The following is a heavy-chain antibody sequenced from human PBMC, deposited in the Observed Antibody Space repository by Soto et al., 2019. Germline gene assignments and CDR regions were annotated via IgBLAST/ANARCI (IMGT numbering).Heavy chain of an antibody. CDR1: GNTFTYVY. D-gene: IGHD3-16*01. CDR2: ITPFNGNT. V-gene: IGHV1-45*02. J-gene: IGHJ5*02. CDR3: ARDGSRAPGGWFDP. Sequence: GASVKVSCKGSGNTFTYVYLHWVRQAPGQALEWMGWITPFNGNTKYAQKFQDRVTFTGDTSLNTAYMELSSLRSEDTAVYYCARDGSRAPGGWFDPWGQGTLVTVSS.